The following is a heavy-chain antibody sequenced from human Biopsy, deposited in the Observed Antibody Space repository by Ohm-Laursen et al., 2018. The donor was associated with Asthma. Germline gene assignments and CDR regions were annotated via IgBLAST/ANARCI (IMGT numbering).Heavy chain of an antibody. V-gene: IGHV1-18*04. J-gene: IGHJ5*02. CDR2: ISGNNGDT. CDR3: VRDKVVVVPGSKGPTDWFDP. Sequence: ASVKVSCKASGYTFSNYAISWVRQAPGQGLEWMGWISGNNGDTKFAQNVKGRLSLTTDTSTSTAYMELRSLTSDDTAVYYCVRDKVVVVPGSKGPTDWFDPWGQGTLVTVSS. D-gene: IGHD2-15*01. CDR1: GYTFSNYA.